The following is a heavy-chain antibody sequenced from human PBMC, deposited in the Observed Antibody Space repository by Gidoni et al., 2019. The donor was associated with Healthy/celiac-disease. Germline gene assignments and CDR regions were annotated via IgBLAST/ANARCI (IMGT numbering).Heavy chain of an antibody. D-gene: IGHD2-15*01. J-gene: IGHJ4*02. V-gene: IGHV3-23*01. CDR1: GFTFSSYA. Sequence: EVQLLESGGGVVQPGGSLRLSCAASGFTFSSYAMSWVRQAPGKGLEWVSAISGSGGSTYYADSVKGRFTISRDNSKNTLYLQMNSLRAEDTAVYYCAKDPIGDCSGGSCYSFDYWGQGTLVTVSS. CDR3: AKDPIGDCSGGSCYSFDY. CDR2: ISGSGGST.